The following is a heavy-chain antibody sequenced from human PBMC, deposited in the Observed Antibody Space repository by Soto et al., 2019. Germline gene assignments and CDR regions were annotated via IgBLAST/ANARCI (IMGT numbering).Heavy chain of an antibody. CDR3: ARDGGNSGDDDY. V-gene: IGHV1-46*01. CDR2: ISPSGDRT. D-gene: IGHD4-17*01. CDR1: GYTFTNYH. Sequence: QVQLVQSGAEVKKPGASVRVSCKASGYTFTNYHMDWVRQAPGQGLEWMGKISPSGDRTWYVQKLRGGITMPRDTSTSTDYMELSSLRSEDTAVYYCARDGGNSGDDDYWGQGTLVTVSS. J-gene: IGHJ4*02.